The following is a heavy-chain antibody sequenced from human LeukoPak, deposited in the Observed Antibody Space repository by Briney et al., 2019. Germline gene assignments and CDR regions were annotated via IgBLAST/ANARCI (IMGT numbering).Heavy chain of an antibody. CDR3: AKGVVGIAAAGIFDY. D-gene: IGHD6-13*01. CDR1: GFTFSSYE. V-gene: IGHV3-23*01. J-gene: IGHJ4*02. Sequence: GGSLRLSCAASGFTFSSYEMNWVRQAPGKGLEWVSAISGSGGSTYYADSVKGRFTISRDNSKNTLYLQMNSLRAEDTAVYYCAKGVVGIAAAGIFDYWGQGTLVTVSS. CDR2: ISGSGGST.